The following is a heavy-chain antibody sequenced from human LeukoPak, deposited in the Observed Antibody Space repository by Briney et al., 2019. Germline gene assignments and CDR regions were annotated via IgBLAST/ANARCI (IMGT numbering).Heavy chain of an antibody. J-gene: IGHJ4*02. CDR2: IYYSGST. D-gene: IGHD3-9*01. CDR1: GGSISSYY. Sequence: PSETLPLTCTVSGGSISSYYWSWIRQPPGKGLEWIGYIYYSGSTNYNPSLKSRVTISVDTSKNQFSLKLSSVTAADTAVYYCARDRGDILTYFDYWGQGTLVTVSS. V-gene: IGHV4-59*01. CDR3: ARDRGDILTYFDY.